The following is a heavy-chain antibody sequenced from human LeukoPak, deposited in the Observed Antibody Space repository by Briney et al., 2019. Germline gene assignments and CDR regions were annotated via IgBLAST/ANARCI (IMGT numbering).Heavy chain of an antibody. D-gene: IGHD1-1*01. CDR2: IDWDDDK. CDR1: GFSLSTSAMC. V-gene: IGHV2-70*11. Sequence: RESGPALVKPTQTLTLTCTFSGFSLSTSAMCVNWIRQPPGKALEWLARIDWDDDKYYTTSLKTRLTISKDTSKNQVVLTMTNMDPVDTATYYCARTTGDEMGGGHYFDYWGQGTLSPSPQ. CDR3: ARTTGDEMGGGHYFDY. J-gene: IGHJ4*02.